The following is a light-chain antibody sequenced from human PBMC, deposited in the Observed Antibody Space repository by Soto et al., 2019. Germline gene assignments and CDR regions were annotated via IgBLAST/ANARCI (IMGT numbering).Light chain of an antibody. CDR3: QQYGSSSWT. J-gene: IGKJ1*01. V-gene: IGKV3-20*01. CDR2: GAS. Sequence: EVVLTQSPGTLSLSPGERATLSCRASQSVGGNYLVWYQQKPGQAPRPLMYGASNRATGIPDRFTGSGSGTVFTFTISRLEPEDFAVYYCQQYGSSSWTFGQGTKVDIK. CDR1: QSVGGNY.